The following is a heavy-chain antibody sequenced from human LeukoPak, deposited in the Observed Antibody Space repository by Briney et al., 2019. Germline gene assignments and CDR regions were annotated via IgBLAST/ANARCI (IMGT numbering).Heavy chain of an antibody. D-gene: IGHD5-18*01. Sequence: GGSLRRSCEASGFVLSSDGMHGVGQTPGKGLEWVAVIWHDGSNKHYRDSVKGRFTITRDNSLNILFLQMDSLRADDTAVYYCARIIINSGYSYGIDFWGQGPLVTVSS. J-gene: IGHJ4*02. V-gene: IGHV3-33*01. CDR1: GFVLSSDG. CDR3: ARIIINSGYSYGIDF. CDR2: IWHDGSNK.